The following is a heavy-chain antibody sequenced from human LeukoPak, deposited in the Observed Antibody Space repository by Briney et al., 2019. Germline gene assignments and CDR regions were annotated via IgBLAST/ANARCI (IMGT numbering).Heavy chain of an antibody. Sequence: SVKVSCKASGGTFSSYAISWVRQAPGQGLEWMGGIIPIFGTANYAQKFQGRVTITTDESTSTAYMELSSLRAEDTAVYYCARDFGSSWWHAFDIWGQGTMVTVSS. CDR1: GGTFSSYA. J-gene: IGHJ3*02. D-gene: IGHD6-13*01. CDR2: IIPIFGTA. CDR3: ARDFGSSWWHAFDI. V-gene: IGHV1-69*05.